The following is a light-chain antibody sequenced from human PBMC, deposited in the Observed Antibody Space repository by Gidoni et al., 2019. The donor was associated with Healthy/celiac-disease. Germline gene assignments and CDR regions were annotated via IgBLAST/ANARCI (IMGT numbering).Light chain of an antibody. CDR1: QSVSSSY. J-gene: IGKJ2*01. CDR3: QQYGSSPRYT. CDR2: GAS. Sequence: EIVLTQSPGTRSLSPGERATLSCRASQSVSSSYLGWYQQKHGQAPRLLIYGASSRATGIPDRCSGSGSGTDFTLTISRLDPEDFAVYYCQQYGSSPRYTFGQGTKLEIK. V-gene: IGKV3-20*01.